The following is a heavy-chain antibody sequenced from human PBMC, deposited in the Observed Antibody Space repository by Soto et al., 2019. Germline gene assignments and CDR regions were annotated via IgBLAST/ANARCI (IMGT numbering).Heavy chain of an antibody. CDR2: LSGSGGRT. CDR1: GFTFSSYA. D-gene: IGHD3-9*01. Sequence: EVQLLESGGGLVQPGGSLRLSCAASGFTFSSYAMSWVRQAPGKGLEWVSALSGSGGRTYYADSVKGRFTISRDNSKITLYLQMNSLRAEDTAVYYCARDQAGDILTGPHFDYWGQGTLVTVSS. J-gene: IGHJ4*02. V-gene: IGHV3-23*01. CDR3: ARDQAGDILTGPHFDY.